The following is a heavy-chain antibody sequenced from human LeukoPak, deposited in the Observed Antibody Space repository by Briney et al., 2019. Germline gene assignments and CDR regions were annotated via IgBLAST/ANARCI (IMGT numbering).Heavy chain of an antibody. V-gene: IGHV4-34*01. CDR3: ASSSRRRTYYYDSSLNY. CDR2: INHSGST. J-gene: IGHJ4*02. CDR1: GGSFSGYY. Sequence: SETLSLTCAVYGGSFSGYYWSWIRQPPGKGLEWIGEINHSGSTNYNPSLKSRVTISVDTSKNQFSLKLSSMTAADTAVYYCASSSRRRTYYYDSSLNYWGQGTLVTVSS. D-gene: IGHD3-22*01.